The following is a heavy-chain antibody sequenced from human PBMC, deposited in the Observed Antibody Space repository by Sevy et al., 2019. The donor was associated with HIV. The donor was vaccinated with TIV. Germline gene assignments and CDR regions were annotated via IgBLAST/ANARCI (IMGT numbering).Heavy chain of an antibody. D-gene: IGHD4-17*01. J-gene: IGHJ4*02. CDR3: ACSADYGNYGDTRGYFDY. V-gene: IGHV3-33*01. Sequence: GGSLRLSCAASGFTFNSYGMHWVRQAPGKGLEWVAVVWFDGYNKYYADSVKGRFTISRDNSKNRLYLQMNSLRAEDTAVYYCACSADYGNYGDTRGYFDYWGQGALVTVSS. CDR1: GFTFNSYG. CDR2: VWFDGYNK.